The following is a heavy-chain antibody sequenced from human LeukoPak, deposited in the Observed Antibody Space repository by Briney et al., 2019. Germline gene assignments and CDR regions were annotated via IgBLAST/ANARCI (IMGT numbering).Heavy chain of an antibody. CDR3: AKVERTGYTVGGMDV. CDR2: ISGSGGST. V-gene: IGHV3-23*01. J-gene: IGHJ6*02. Sequence: GGSLRLSCAASGFTFSSYAINWVRQAPGKGLEWVSAISGSGGSTYYADSVKGRFTISRDNSRNTMYLQINSLRAEDTAVYYCAKVERTGYTVGGMDVWGQGTTVTVSS. CDR1: GFTFSSYA. D-gene: IGHD3-9*01.